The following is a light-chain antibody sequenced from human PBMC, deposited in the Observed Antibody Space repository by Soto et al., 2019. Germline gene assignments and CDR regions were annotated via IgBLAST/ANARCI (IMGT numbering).Light chain of an antibody. J-gene: IGKJ5*01. CDR1: QDVGRW. V-gene: IGKV1D-12*01. CDR2: AAS. CDR3: QHAKSVPVT. Sequence: DIQMTQSPSSLSASVGDTVTITCRSSQDVGRWLSWYQQKPGKAPKILIFAASSLQSGVPSRFSGSGSGTDFTLTITSLQSEDFATYYYQHAKSVPVTFGQGTRLEIK.